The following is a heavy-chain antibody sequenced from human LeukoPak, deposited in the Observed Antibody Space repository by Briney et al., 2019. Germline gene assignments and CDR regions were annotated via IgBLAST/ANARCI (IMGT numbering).Heavy chain of an antibody. J-gene: IGHJ3*02. V-gene: IGHV4-39*07. CDR1: GGSISSSSYY. CDR3: ARNVGDTANYAHAFDI. CDR2: IYYSGST. D-gene: IGHD5-18*01. Sequence: SETLSLTCTVSGGSISSSSYYWGWIRQPPGKGLEWIGSIYYSGSTYYNPSLKSRVTISVDTSKNQFSLKLRSVTAADTAVYYCARNVGDTANYAHAFDIWGQGTMVTVSS.